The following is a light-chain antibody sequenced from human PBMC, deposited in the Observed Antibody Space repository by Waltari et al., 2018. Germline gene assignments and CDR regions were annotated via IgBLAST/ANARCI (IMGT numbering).Light chain of an antibody. CDR1: LSNIESNN. V-gene: IGLV1-44*01. Sequence: QSVLNQPPSASGTPGQRVTISCYGSLSNIESNNVNRSRQPPGTAPKLLIYGSNQRPSGVPDRFSGSKSGTSASLAISGLQSADEADYYCAGWDDSLNGPVFGGGTKLTVL. J-gene: IGLJ3*02. CDR3: AGWDDSLNGPV. CDR2: GSN.